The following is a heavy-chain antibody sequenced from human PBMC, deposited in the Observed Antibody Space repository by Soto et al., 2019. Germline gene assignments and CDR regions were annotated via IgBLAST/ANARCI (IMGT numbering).Heavy chain of an antibody. CDR1: GGSISSYY. J-gene: IGHJ6*03. V-gene: IGHV4-59*01. Sequence: LSLTCTVSGGSISSYYWSWIRQPPGKGLEWIGYIYYSGSTNYNPSLKSRVTISVDTSKNQFSLKLSSVTAADTAVYYCATSRRYYYYMDVWGKGTTVTVSS. CDR3: ATSRRYYYYMDV. CDR2: IYYSGST. D-gene: IGHD1-26*01.